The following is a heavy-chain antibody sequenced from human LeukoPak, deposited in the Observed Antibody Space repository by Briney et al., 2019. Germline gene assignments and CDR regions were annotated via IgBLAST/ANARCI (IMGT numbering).Heavy chain of an antibody. J-gene: IGHJ5*02. D-gene: IGHD3-10*01. CDR1: GGSISSGNYY. V-gene: IGHV4-61*02. Sequence: PSQTLSLTCTVSGGSISSGNYYWNWIRQPAGKGLEWIGRIYTSGSTNYNPSLKSRVTISIDMSNNHFSLNLRSVTAADKAVYYCARDSGPWGVFDPWGQGTLVTVSS. CDR2: IYTSGST. CDR3: ARDSGPWGVFDP.